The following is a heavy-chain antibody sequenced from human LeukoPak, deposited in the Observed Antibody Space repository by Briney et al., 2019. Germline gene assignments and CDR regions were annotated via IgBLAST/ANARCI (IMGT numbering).Heavy chain of an antibody. CDR1: GFTFSSYA. V-gene: IGHV3-30-3*01. CDR3: ARAPTYYSDY. J-gene: IGHJ4*02. CDR2: ISYDGSNK. Sequence: GGSLRLSCAASGFTFSSYAMHWVRQAPGKGLEWVAVISYDGSNKYYADSVKGRFTISRDNSKNTLYLQMNSLRAEDTAVYYCARAPTYYSDYWGQGTLVTVSS.